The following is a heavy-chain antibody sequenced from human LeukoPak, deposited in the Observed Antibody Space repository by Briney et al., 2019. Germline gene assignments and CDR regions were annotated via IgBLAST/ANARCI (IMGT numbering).Heavy chain of an antibody. CDR3: AKDHRGWAENYYGMDV. CDR2: ISYDGSNK. Sequence: GGSLRLSCAASGFTFSSYGMHWVRQAPGKGVEWVAVISYDGSNKYYADSVKGRFTISRDNSKNTLHLQMNSLRAEDTAVYYCAKDHRGWAENYYGMDVWGQGTTVTVSS. D-gene: IGHD6-19*01. J-gene: IGHJ6*02. V-gene: IGHV3-30*18. CDR1: GFTFSSYG.